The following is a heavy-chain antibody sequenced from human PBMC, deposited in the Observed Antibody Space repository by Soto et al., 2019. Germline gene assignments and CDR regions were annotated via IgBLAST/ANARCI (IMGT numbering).Heavy chain of an antibody. CDR1: TFTFTSSA. CDR2: ISVGSGNT. Sequence: QMQLVQSGPEVKKPGTSVKVSCKASTFTFTSSAVKWVRQARGQRLEWIGWISVGSGNTKYAKNFKERVTITRDTTSGTAYLELRSLRSEDTAVYYCATHREGDPYYFDYWGQGTLLTVSS. D-gene: IGHD1-26*01. CDR3: ATHREGDPYYFDY. V-gene: IGHV1-58*01. J-gene: IGHJ4*02.